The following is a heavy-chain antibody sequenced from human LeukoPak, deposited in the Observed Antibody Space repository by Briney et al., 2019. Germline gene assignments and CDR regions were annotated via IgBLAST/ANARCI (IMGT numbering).Heavy chain of an antibody. Sequence: PGGSLRLSCAASGFTFSNYWMSWVRQAPGKGLEWVANMKEDGSEKNYVDSVKGRFTISRDNAQVSLYLQMNSLRAEDTAVYYCARDRGYSNFDYWGQGTLVTVSS. CDR1: GFTFSNYW. CDR3: ARDRGYSNFDY. D-gene: IGHD4-11*01. CDR2: MKEDGSEK. V-gene: IGHV3-7*01. J-gene: IGHJ4*02.